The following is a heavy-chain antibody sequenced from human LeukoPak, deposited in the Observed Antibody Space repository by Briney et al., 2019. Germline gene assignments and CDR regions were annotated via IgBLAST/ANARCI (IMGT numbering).Heavy chain of an antibody. CDR2: MYYSRST. CDR3: PRYCRARSCYDCNWFDP. V-gene: IGHV4-39*01. Sequence: PSETLSLTCTVSGASISTSDYQWGWFRQPPGQGLEWIGSMYYSRSTYYNASFKSRVTLSLKTSKNQFSLRLGSVTAADTALDYCPRYCRARSCYDCNWFDPWGQGTLVTVSS. CDR1: GASISTSDYQ. D-gene: IGHD2-15*01. J-gene: IGHJ5*02.